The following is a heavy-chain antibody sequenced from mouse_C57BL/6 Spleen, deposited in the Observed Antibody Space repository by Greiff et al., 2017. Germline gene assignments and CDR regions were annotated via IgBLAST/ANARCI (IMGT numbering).Heavy chain of an antibody. CDR1: GYTFTDYY. D-gene: IGHD1-1*01. J-gene: IGHJ1*03. Sequence: QVQLQQSGAELVKPGASVKISCKASGYTFTDYYINWVKQRPGQGLEWIGKIGPGSGSTYYNEKFKGKATLTADKSSSQAYMQLSSLTSEDSAFYFCARSDYYGSSYDWYFDVWGTGTTVTVSS. CDR2: IGPGSGST. CDR3: ARSDYYGSSYDWYFDV. V-gene: IGHV1-77*01.